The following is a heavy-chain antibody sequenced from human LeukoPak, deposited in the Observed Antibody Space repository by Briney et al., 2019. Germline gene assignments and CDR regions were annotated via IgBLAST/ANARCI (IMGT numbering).Heavy chain of an antibody. CDR2: ISSSSSYI. CDR1: GFTFSSYS. CDR3: ASFSSSPLGGGC. J-gene: IGHJ4*02. V-gene: IGHV3-21*01. D-gene: IGHD6-6*01. Sequence: GGSLRLSCAASGFTFSSYSMNWVRQAPGKGLEWVSSISSSSSYIYYADSVKGRFTISRDNAKNSLYLQMNSLRAEDTAVYYCASFSSSPLGGGCWGQGTLVTVSS.